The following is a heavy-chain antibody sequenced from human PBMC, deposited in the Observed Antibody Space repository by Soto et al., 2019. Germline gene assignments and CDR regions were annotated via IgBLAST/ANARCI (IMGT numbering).Heavy chain of an antibody. J-gene: IGHJ5*02. D-gene: IGHD6-19*01. CDR2: INHSGST. Sequence: QVQLQQWGAGLLKPSETLSLTCAVYGGSFSGYYWSWIRQPPGKGLEWIGEINHSGSTNYNPSLTSRVTRSVDTSKSQFSLKLSSVTAADTAVYYCASYPRVGQWLVVPWGQGTLVTVSS. V-gene: IGHV4-34*01. CDR1: GGSFSGYY. CDR3: ASYPRVGQWLVVP.